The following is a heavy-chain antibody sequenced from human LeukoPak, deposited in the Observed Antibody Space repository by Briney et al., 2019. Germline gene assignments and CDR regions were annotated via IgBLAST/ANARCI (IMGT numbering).Heavy chain of an antibody. D-gene: IGHD6-13*01. Sequence: SETLSLTCTVSGGSISSYCWSWIRQPPGKGLEWIGYIYYSGSTNYNPSLKSRVTISVDTSKNQFSLKLSSVTAADTAVYYCARQWGSSWSGWFDPWGQGTLVTVSS. CDR2: IYYSGST. CDR3: ARQWGSSWSGWFDP. V-gene: IGHV4-59*08. CDR1: GGSISSYC. J-gene: IGHJ5*02.